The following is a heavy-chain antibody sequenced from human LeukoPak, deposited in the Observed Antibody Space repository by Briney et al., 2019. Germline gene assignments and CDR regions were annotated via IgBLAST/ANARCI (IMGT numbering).Heavy chain of an antibody. Sequence: ASVKVSCKASGYTFTSYGISWVRQAPGQGLEWMGRINPNSGGTNYAQKFQGRVTMTRDTSISTAYMELSRLRSDDTAVYYCAALQVAVAANYFDYWGQGTLVTVSS. CDR3: AALQVAVAANYFDY. J-gene: IGHJ4*02. V-gene: IGHV1-2*06. D-gene: IGHD6-19*01. CDR1: GYTFTSYG. CDR2: INPNSGGT.